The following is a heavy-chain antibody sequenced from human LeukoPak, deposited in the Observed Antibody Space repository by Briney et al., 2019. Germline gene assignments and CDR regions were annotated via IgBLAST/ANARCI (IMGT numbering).Heavy chain of an antibody. D-gene: IGHD3-3*01. V-gene: IGHV3-23*01. CDR2: ISASGGGT. CDR1: VFTFSSYA. Sequence: PGGSLRLSCAASVFTFSSYAMSWVRQAPGKGLEWVSAISASGGGTNYADSVKGRFTISRDNSKNTLYLQMNSLRAEDTAVYYCAKDKRFWEWLPRSGFDHWGQGTLVTVSS. CDR3: AKDKRFWEWLPRSGFDH. J-gene: IGHJ4*02.